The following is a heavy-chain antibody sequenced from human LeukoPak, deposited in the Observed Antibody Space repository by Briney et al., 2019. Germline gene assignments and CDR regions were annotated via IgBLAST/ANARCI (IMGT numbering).Heavy chain of an antibody. CDR2: IYHSGST. D-gene: IGHD3-10*01. CDR1: GGSISSYS. Sequence: SETLSLTCTVSGGSISSYSWSWIRQPPGKGLEWIGYIYHSGSTYYNPSLKSRVTISVDRSKNQFSLKLSSVTAADTAVYYCARDKYYYGSGSPGCFDPWGQGTLVTVSS. J-gene: IGHJ5*02. CDR3: ARDKYYYGSGSPGCFDP. V-gene: IGHV4-30-2*01.